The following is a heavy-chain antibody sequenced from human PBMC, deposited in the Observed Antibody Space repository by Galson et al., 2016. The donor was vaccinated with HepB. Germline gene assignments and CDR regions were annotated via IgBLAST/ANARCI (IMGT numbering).Heavy chain of an antibody. CDR1: GFTFSSYA. J-gene: IGHJ4*02. Sequence: SLRLSCAASGFTFSSYAMNWVRQAPGKGLEWVSAISGSATTTYYSDFVKGRFTISRDTSKSTLYLQMNSLRAEDTAVYYCARDRGVVPDYYFDYWGQGALVTFSS. D-gene: IGHD2-2*01. CDR3: ARDRGVVPDYYFDY. CDR2: ISGSATTT. V-gene: IGHV3-23*01.